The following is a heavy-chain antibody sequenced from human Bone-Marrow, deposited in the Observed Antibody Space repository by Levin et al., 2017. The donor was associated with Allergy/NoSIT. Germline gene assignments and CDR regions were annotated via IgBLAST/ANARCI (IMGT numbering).Heavy chain of an antibody. CDR3: ARDASYRSDWLSDF. CDR1: AYNFDSYG. CDR2: ISISKGDT. D-gene: IGHD6-19*01. J-gene: IGHJ4*02. V-gene: IGHV1-18*01. Sequence: VASVKVSCKGSAYNFDSYGISWVRQAPGQGLEWMGWISISKGDTNYAQKFQGRVTMTRDISTQTAYMELKRLRSDDTAVYYCARDASYRSDWLSDFWGQGTRVTVSS.